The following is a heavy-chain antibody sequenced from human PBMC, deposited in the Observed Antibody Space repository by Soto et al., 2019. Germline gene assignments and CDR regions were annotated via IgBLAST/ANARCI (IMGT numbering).Heavy chain of an antibody. CDR3: ASKSQCRSTSSPFDL. Sequence: PSETLSLPGTVSGGSITNYYWSWIRQAPGKGLEWIGYLYYIGSANYNPSLTSRVTMSLDTSNTRFSLTLSCVTTAATAVSYCASKSQCRSTSSPFDLWGQGTLVTVSS. J-gene: IGHJ5*02. CDR2: LYYIGSA. V-gene: IGHV4-59*01. CDR1: GGSITNYY.